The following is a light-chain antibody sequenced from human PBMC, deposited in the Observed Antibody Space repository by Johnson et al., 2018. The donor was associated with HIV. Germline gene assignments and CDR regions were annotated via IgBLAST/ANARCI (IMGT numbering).Light chain of an antibody. Sequence: QSVLTQPPSVSAAPGQKVTISCSGSSSNIGNNYVSWYQQLPGRAPKLLIYDNNKRPSGIPDRFSGSKSGPSATLAITGLQTGDEADYYCGTWDSSLRVGVFGTGTKVTVL. V-gene: IGLV1-51*01. CDR2: DNN. CDR3: GTWDSSLRVGV. J-gene: IGLJ1*01. CDR1: SSNIGNNY.